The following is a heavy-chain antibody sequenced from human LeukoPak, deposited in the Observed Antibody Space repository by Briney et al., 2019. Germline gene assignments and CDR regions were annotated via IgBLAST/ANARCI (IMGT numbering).Heavy chain of an antibody. D-gene: IGHD4-17*01. CDR2: MNQDGSEI. J-gene: IGHJ4*02. V-gene: IGHV3-7*01. Sequence: GSLRLSCAASGFSFGNSWITWVRLAPGKGLEWVAQMNQDGSEIYYVDSVKGRFTISRDNTKNSLYLQLTSLRAEDTAVYYCAKNYGPLEYWGRGTLLTVSS. CDR3: AKNYGPLEY. CDR1: GFSFGNSW.